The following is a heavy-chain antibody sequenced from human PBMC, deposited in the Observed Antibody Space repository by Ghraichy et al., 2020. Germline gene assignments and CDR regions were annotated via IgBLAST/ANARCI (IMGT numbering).Heavy chain of an antibody. CDR2: ISDGGSNE. D-gene: IGHD3-10*01. CDR3: ARATREWLGPFYGVDV. CDR1: GFTFSGYV. J-gene: IGHJ6*02. Sequence: GGSLRLSCVASGFTFSGYVIHWVRQAPGKGLEWVADISDGGSNEYYVDSVKGRFTISRDNPKNILYLQMNSLRPEDTAVYYCARATREWLGPFYGVDVWGQGTTVIVS. V-gene: IGHV3-30*03.